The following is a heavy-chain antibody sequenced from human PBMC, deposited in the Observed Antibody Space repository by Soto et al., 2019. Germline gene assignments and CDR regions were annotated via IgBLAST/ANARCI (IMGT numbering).Heavy chain of an antibody. Sequence: PGESLKISGKGSGYSFSRYWIAWVRQTPGKGLEWMGLIYPGDSDTRYSPSFQGQVTISADKSITTAYLQWSSLKASDTAIYYCARDTVSGDSSGPHYWGQGTLVTVSS. D-gene: IGHD3-22*01. V-gene: IGHV5-51*01. CDR1: GYSFSRYW. CDR3: ARDTVSGDSSGPHY. J-gene: IGHJ4*02. CDR2: IYPGDSDT.